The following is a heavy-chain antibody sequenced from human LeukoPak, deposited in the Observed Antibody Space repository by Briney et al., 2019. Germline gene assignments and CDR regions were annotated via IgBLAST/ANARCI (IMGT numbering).Heavy chain of an antibody. CDR3: ARSSSSFYFDY. V-gene: IGHV4-61*02. CDR1: GGSISSGSYY. Sequence: SETLSLTCTVSGGSISSGSYYWSWIRLPAGKGLEWVGRIYTSGTTNYNPSLKSRVTISVDTSKNQFSLKLSSVTAADTAVYYCARSSSSFYFDYWGQGTLVTVSS. D-gene: IGHD6-6*01. J-gene: IGHJ4*02. CDR2: IYTSGTT.